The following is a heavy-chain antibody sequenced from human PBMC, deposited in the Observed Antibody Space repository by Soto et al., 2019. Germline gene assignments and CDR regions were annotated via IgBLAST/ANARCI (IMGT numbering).Heavy chain of an antibody. CDR1: GFTFSSYW. V-gene: IGHV3-7*03. D-gene: IGHD5-18*01. J-gene: IGHJ4*02. Sequence: GGSLRLSCAASGFTFSSYWMSWVRQAPGKGLEWVANIKQDGSEKYYVDSVKGRFTISRDNAKNSLYLQMNSLRAEDTAVYYCERESDTAFAHYWGQGTLATVSS. CDR2: IKQDGSEK. CDR3: ERESDTAFAHY.